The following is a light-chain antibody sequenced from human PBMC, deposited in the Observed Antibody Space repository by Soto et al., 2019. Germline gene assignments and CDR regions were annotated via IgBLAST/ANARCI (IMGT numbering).Light chain of an antibody. CDR3: SSYTDRNTLV. CDR1: SSDIGGYNS. J-gene: IGLJ1*01. CDR2: DVS. V-gene: IGLV2-8*01. Sequence: QSVLTQSPSASGSPGQSVTISCTGTSSDIGGYNSVSWYQQHPGKAPKVMIYDVSKRPSGVPDRFSGSKSGNTASLTVSALQADDEADYYCSSYTDRNTLVVGTGTKLTVL.